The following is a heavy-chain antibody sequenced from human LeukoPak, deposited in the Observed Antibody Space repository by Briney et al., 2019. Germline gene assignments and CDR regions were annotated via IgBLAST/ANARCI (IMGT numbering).Heavy chain of an antibody. D-gene: IGHD6-13*01. Sequence: ASVKVSCKASGYTFSDYYMHWVRQAPGQGLEWMGWISAYSGDTNYAQNLQGRVTMTTDTSTSTAYMELRSLRSDDTAVYYCARDGSRSWYIYWGQGTLVTVSP. CDR2: ISAYSGDT. V-gene: IGHV1-18*04. CDR1: GYTFSDYY. CDR3: ARDGSRSWYIY. J-gene: IGHJ4*02.